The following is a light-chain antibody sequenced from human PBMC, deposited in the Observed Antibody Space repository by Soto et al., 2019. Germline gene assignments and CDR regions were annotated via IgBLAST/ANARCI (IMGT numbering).Light chain of an antibody. CDR3: QQCGSWPIT. V-gene: IGKV3-20*01. Sequence: EIVLTHSPDTRSFXXXRXXTXPXNARQSLSINYLAWYQQEPGQAPRLLIYAASSRAAGIPDRFSGSGSGTDFTLTISRLEPEDFAVYYCQQCGSWPITFGQGTRLEIK. J-gene: IGKJ5*01. CDR2: AAS. CDR1: QSLSINY.